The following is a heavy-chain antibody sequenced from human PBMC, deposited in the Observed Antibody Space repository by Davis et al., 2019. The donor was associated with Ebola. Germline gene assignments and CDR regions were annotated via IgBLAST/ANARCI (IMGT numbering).Heavy chain of an antibody. D-gene: IGHD1-14*01. CDR3: ATPTTKGFDY. J-gene: IGHJ4*02. Sequence: ASVKVSCKASGYTFTNYGINWVRQAPGQGLEWMGRINPNSGGTNYAQKFQGRVTMTRDTSISTAYKELSRLRSDDTAVYYCATPTTKGFDYWGQGTLVTVSS. CDR2: INPNSGGT. V-gene: IGHV1-2*06. CDR1: GYTFTNYG.